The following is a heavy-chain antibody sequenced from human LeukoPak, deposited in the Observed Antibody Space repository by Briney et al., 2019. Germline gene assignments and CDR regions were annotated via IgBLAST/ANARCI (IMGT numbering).Heavy chain of an antibody. CDR2: ISAYNGNT. V-gene: IGHV1-18*01. CDR3: ARDPGRPVVVPAAKFDP. J-gene: IGHJ5*02. CDR1: GYTFTSYG. D-gene: IGHD2-2*01. Sequence: GASVKVSCKASGYTFTSYGISWVRQAPGQGLEWMGWISAYNGNTNYAQKLQGRATMTTDTSTSTAYMELRSLRSDDTAVYYCARDPGRPVVVPAAKFDPWGQGTLVTVSS.